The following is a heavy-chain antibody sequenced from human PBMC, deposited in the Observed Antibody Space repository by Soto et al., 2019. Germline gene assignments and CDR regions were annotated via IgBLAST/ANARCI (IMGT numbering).Heavy chain of an antibody. CDR3: EGRFLEFYYYGMDV. Sequence: GGSLRLSCAASGFTFSSYAMSWVRQAPGKGLEWVSAISGSGGSTYYADSVKGRFTISRDNSKNTLYLQMNSLRAEDTAVYYCEGRFLEFYYYGMDVWGQGTTVTVSS. J-gene: IGHJ6*02. D-gene: IGHD3-3*01. CDR2: ISGSGGST. CDR1: GFTFSSYA. V-gene: IGHV3-23*01.